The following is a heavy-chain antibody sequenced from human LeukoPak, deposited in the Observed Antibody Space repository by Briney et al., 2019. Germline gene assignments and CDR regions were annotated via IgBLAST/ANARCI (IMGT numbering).Heavy chain of an antibody. CDR3: ARAIAAAGLYNWFDP. V-gene: IGHV1-69*01. CDR2: IIPIFGTA. CDR1: GGTFSSYA. J-gene: IGHJ5*02. Sequence: GASVKVSCKASGGTFSSYAISWVRQAPGQGLEWMGGIIPIFGTANYAQKFQGRVTITADESTSTAYMELSSLRSEDTAVYYRARAIAAAGLYNWFDPWGQGTLVTVSS. D-gene: IGHD6-13*01.